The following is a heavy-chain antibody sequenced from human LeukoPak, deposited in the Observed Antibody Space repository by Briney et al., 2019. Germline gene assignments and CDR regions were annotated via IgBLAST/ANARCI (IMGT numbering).Heavy chain of an antibody. D-gene: IGHD2-15*01. V-gene: IGHV3-69-1*01. CDR1: GFTFSDSY. CDR2: ISSSSYI. Sequence: GGSLRLSCAASGFTFSDSYMTWIRQAPGKGLEWVSSISSSSYIYYADSVKGRFTISRDNAKNSLYLQMNSLKTEDTAVYYCTTGGEYCSGGSCHRTSVDYWGQGTLVTVSS. J-gene: IGHJ4*02. CDR3: TTGGEYCSGGSCHRTSVDY.